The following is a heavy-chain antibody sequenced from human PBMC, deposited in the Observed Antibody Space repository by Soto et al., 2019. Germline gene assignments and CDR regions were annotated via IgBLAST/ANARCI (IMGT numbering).Heavy chain of an antibody. Sequence: QLQLQEAGPGLVKPSETLSLTCTVSGGSISSSSYYWGWIRQPPGKGLEWIGSIYYSGSTYYNPSLKSRVTIPVDTSKHHFSLRLSSVTAADTAVYDCVRQLGKLDIWGQGTLVTVSS. CDR2: IYYSGST. J-gene: IGHJ3*02. V-gene: IGHV4-39*01. CDR1: GGSISSSSYY. D-gene: IGHD7-27*01. CDR3: VRQLGKLDI.